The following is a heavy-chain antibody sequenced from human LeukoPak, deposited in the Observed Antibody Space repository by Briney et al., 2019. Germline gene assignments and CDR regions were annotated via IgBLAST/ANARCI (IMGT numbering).Heavy chain of an antibody. V-gene: IGHV1-24*01. CDR1: GYTLTELS. CDR3: ATDQGRARWQLY. CDR2: FDPEDGET. J-gene: IGHJ4*02. D-gene: IGHD5-24*01. Sequence: ASVKVSCKVSGYTLTELSMHWVRQAPGKGLEWMGGFDPEDGETIYAQKFQGRVTMTEDTSTDTAYMELSSLRSEDTAVYYCATDQGRARWQLYWGQGTLVTVSS.